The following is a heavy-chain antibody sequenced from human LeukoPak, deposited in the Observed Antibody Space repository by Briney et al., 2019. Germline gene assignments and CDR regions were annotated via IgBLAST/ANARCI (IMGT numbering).Heavy chain of an antibody. CDR1: GGSITSGGSY. CDR2: IYYSGST. Sequence: SQTLSLTCTVSGGSITSGGSYWSWIRQHPGKGLEWIGYIYYSGSTYYNPSLESRVTISLDTSKNQFSLKLSSVTAADTAVYYCAKYQGVYYGRSAFDPWGQGTLVTVSS. V-gene: IGHV4-31*03. J-gene: IGHJ5*02. CDR3: AKYQGVYYGRSAFDP. D-gene: IGHD3-10*01.